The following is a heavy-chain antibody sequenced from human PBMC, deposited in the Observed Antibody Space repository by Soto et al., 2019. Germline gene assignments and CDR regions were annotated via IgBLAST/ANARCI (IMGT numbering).Heavy chain of an antibody. V-gene: IGHV4-34*01. Sequence: SETLCLTCAVYGGSFSGYYWSWIRQLPGKGLEWIGEINHSGSTNYNPSLKSRVTISVDTSKNQFSLKLSSVTAADTAVYYCARVARLWFGERPPYYYYGMDVWGQGTTVS. CDR1: GGSFSGYY. CDR3: ARVARLWFGERPPYYYYGMDV. D-gene: IGHD3-10*01. CDR2: INHSGST. J-gene: IGHJ6*02.